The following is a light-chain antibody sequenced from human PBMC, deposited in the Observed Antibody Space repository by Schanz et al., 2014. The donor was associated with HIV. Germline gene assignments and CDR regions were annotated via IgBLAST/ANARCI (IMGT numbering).Light chain of an antibody. V-gene: IGLV1-40*01. CDR3: AGWDDSLNGWV. CDR2: ANS. J-gene: IGLJ3*02. CDR1: SSNIGSVYD. Sequence: QSVLTQPPSASGTPGQRVTISCTGSSSNIGSVYDVHWYQQLPGTAPKHLIFANSDRPSGVPDRFSGSKSGTSASLAITGLQSEDEADYYCAGWDDSLNGWVFGGGTKLTVL.